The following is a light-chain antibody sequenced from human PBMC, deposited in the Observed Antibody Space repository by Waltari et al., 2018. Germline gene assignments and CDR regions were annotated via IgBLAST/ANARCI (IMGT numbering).Light chain of an antibody. Sequence: QSALTQPRSVSGSPGQSVTISCTGTNSDVGGYYYVSWYQQHPAKAPKLMIYDVSKRPSGVPDRFSGSKSGNTASLTISGLQAEDEADYYCCSYAGGYTWVFGGGTKVTVL. J-gene: IGLJ3*02. CDR1: NSDVGGYYY. CDR3: CSYAGGYTWV. CDR2: DVS. V-gene: IGLV2-11*01.